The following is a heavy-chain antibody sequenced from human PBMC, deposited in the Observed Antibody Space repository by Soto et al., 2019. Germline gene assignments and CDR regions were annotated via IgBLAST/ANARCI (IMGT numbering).Heavy chain of an antibody. J-gene: IGHJ4*02. CDR1: GYSFTTYG. Sequence: QIQLVQSGTEVKRSGASVKVSCKTSGYSFTTYGLSWVRQAPGRGLECVGWISGYNGNTNYAQKFQGTVILTTDTPTTTGYMEIKSLSSDDTAVYYCVRDTYYYHSSGPAPFEYWGQGTQVTVSS. D-gene: IGHD3-22*01. CDR2: ISGYNGNT. CDR3: VRDTYYYHSSGPAPFEY. V-gene: IGHV1-18*01.